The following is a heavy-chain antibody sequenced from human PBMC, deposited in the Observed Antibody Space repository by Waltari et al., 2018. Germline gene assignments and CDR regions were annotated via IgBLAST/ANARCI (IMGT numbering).Heavy chain of an antibody. CDR2: TNAYNGNT. CDR3: ARDNGDYGDYPGDWYVDL. V-gene: IGHV1-18*01. J-gene: IGHJ2*01. Sequence: QVQLVQSGAEVKKPGASVKVSCKASGYTFTSYGISWVRQAPGQGLGWMGWTNAYNGNTNYAPKLQGRVTMTTDTSTSTAYMGLRSLRSDATAVYYCARDNGDYGDYPGDWYVDLWGRGTLVTVSS. D-gene: IGHD4-17*01. CDR1: GYTFTSYG.